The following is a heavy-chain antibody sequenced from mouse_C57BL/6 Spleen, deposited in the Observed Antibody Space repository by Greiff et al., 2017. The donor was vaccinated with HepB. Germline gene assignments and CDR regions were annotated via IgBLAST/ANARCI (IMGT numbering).Heavy chain of an antibody. V-gene: IGHV1-53*01. CDR2: INPSNGGT. J-gene: IGHJ4*01. CDR1: GYTFTSYW. D-gene: IGHD1-1*01. CDR3: ASEGAVVSYYYAMDY. Sequence: VQLQQSGTELVKPGASVKLSCKASGYTFTSYWMHWVKQRPGQGLEWIGNINPSNGGTNYNEKFKSKATLTVDKYSSTAYMQLSSMTYEDSAVYYCASEGAVVSYYYAMDYLGQGTSVTVSS.